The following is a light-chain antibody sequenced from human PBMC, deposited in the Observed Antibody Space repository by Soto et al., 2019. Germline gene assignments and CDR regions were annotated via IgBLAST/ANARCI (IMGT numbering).Light chain of an antibody. CDR3: QKFSAVPT. J-gene: IGKJ4*01. CDR1: QAIYNY. V-gene: IGKV1-27*01. CDR2: AAS. Sequence: DIQMTQSPSSLSASVGDRVTITCRASQAIYNYLAWYQQKPGKVPTLLIYAASTLQSGVPSRFTGSGSGTDFTITISSLQPEDVATYYCQKFSAVPTFGGGTKVEI.